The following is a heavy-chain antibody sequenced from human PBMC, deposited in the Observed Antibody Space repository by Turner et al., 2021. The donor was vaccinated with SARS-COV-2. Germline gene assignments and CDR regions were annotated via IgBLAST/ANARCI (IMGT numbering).Heavy chain of an antibody. CDR3: ARGGEDNQINANWYFDL. CDR2: ISSRGSP. V-gene: IGHV4-59*01. D-gene: IGHD1-1*01. CDR1: VDSIQSYY. Sequence: QAQLQVSGPGLVRPSATVSLTCSVSVDSIQSYYWAWISQPPRMGPEWIGDISSRGSPDYTPSLKSRVTIRTDTSKNEVILRLTSITAADTAMYFCARGGEDNQINANWYFDLWGRGIMVTVSS. J-gene: IGHJ2*01.